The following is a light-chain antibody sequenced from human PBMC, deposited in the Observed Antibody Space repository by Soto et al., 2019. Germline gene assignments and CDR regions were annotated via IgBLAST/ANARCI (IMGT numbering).Light chain of an antibody. CDR1: QSISGY. CDR2: AAS. J-gene: IGKJ1*01. Sequence: DIQMTQSPSSLSASVGDRVTITCRASQSISGYLNWYQQKPGKAPKILIYAASSLQSGVPSRFSGSGSGTDFTLTISSLQPEDFATYYCQQSYSTPRTFGQGTKVDIK. V-gene: IGKV1-39*01. CDR3: QQSYSTPRT.